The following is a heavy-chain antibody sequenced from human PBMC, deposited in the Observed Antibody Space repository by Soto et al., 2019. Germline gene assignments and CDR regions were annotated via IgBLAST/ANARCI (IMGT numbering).Heavy chain of an antibody. Sequence: SETLSLTCTMSGGSFSPNYWSWIRQPPGKALEWVGYIYYGGTSSYNPSLKSRVTISLDTSKSQVSLRLSSVTAADTAVYYCARSPDSSNWSRSGMDVWGQGTTVT. D-gene: IGHD6-13*01. CDR2: IYYGGTS. J-gene: IGHJ6*02. V-gene: IGHV4-59*12. CDR1: GGSFSPNY. CDR3: ARSPDSSNWSRSGMDV.